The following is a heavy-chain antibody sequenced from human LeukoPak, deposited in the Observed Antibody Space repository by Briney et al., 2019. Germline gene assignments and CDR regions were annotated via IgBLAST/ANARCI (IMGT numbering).Heavy chain of an antibody. CDR1: GFTFSSYS. CDR3: TRYSSSSRGIYYYYGMDV. J-gene: IGHJ6*02. V-gene: IGHV3-73*01. CDR2: IRSKANSYAT. Sequence: GGSLRLSCAASGFTFSSYSMNWVRQASGKGLEWVGRIRSKANSYATAYAASVKGRFTISRDDSKNTAYLQMNSLKTEDTAVYYCTRYSSSSRGIYYYYGMDVWGQGTTVTVSS. D-gene: IGHD6-6*01.